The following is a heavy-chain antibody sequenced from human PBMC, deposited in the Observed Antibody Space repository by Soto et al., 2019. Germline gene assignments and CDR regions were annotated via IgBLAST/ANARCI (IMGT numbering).Heavy chain of an antibody. V-gene: IGHV4-4*02. CDR2: IYHSGST. CDR3: ASLIAALNF. Sequence: QVQLQESGPGLVKPSGTLSLTCAVSGGTISSSNWWSWVLQPPGKGLEWIGYIYHSGSTNYNPSLNRPVTLSVDKSKNQFALKLSSVTAADTAVYYCASLIAALNFWGQGTLVTVSS. CDR1: GGTISSSNW. D-gene: IGHD6-6*01. J-gene: IGHJ4*02.